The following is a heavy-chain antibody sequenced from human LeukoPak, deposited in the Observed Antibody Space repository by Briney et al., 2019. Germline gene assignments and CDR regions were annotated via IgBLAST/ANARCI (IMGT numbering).Heavy chain of an antibody. CDR3: ARDHNYGYDY. CDR2: ISSSSSYI. CDR1: GFTFSSYS. Sequence: PGGSLRLSCAASGFTFSSYSMNWVRQAPGKGLEGVSSISSSSSYIYYVDTVKGRFTISRDNAKNSLYLQMNSLRAEGTAVYYCARDHNYGYDYWGQGTLVTVSS. D-gene: IGHD4-11*01. V-gene: IGHV3-21*01. J-gene: IGHJ4*02.